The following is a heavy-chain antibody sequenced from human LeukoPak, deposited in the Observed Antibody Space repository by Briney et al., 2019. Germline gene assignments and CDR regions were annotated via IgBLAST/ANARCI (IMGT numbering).Heavy chain of an antibody. CDR2: MGGSGGRT. Sequence: GGSLRLSCAASGVTFSSYAMTWVRQAPGKGLEWGSAMGGSGGRTYYADSVKGRFTISRDNAKNSLYLQMNSLSAEDTAVYYCARGSRDIVAVPAAIDWFDPWGQGTLVTVSS. V-gene: IGHV3-23*01. CDR3: ARGSRDIVAVPAAIDWFDP. J-gene: IGHJ5*02. CDR1: GVTFSSYA. D-gene: IGHD2-2*02.